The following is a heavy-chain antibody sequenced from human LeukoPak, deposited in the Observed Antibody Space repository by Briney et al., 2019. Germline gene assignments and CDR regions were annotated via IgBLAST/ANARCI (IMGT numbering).Heavy chain of an antibody. CDR1: GYTFTSYG. D-gene: IGHD2-15*01. V-gene: IGHV1-18*01. Sequence: ASVKVSCKASGYTFTSYGISWVRQAPGQGLEWMGCISAYNGNTNYAQKLQSRVTMTTDTSTSTAYMELRSLRSDDTAVYYCARDRYCSGGSCPWPEYFQHWGQGTLVTVSS. J-gene: IGHJ1*01. CDR3: ARDRYCSGGSCPWPEYFQH. CDR2: ISAYNGNT.